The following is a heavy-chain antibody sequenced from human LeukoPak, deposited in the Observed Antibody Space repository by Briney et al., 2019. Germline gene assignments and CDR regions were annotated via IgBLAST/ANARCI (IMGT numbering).Heavy chain of an antibody. CDR1: GYTFTGYY. CDR2: INPNSGGT. Sequence: ASVKVSCKTSGYTFTGYYMHWVRQAPGQGLEWMGWINPNSGGTNYAQKFQGRVTMTRDTSISTAYMELSRLRSDDTAVYYCARGPSDYCSGGSCYSGYYYYYVDVWGKGTTVTVSS. J-gene: IGHJ6*03. V-gene: IGHV1-2*02. D-gene: IGHD2-15*01. CDR3: ARGPSDYCSGGSCYSGYYYYYVDV.